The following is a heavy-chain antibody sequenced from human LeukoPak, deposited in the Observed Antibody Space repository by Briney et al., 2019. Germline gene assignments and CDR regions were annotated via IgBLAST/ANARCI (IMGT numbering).Heavy chain of an antibody. Sequence: PGGSLRLSCAASGFTFSNYWMHWVRQAPGKGLVWVSRINSDGSSTTSADSVKGRFTISRDNAKNTLYLQMNNVRAEDTAVYYCAKDGTHTNSYYDYWGQGTLVTVSS. CDR3: AKDGTHTNSYYDY. CDR1: GFTFSNYW. CDR2: INSDGSST. V-gene: IGHV3-74*01. D-gene: IGHD2-2*01. J-gene: IGHJ4*02.